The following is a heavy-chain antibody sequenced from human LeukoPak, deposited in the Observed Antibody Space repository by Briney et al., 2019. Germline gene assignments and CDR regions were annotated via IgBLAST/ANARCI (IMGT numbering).Heavy chain of an antibody. CDR3: ARGDTARVTSHYFDL. CDR1: GVTFSGYA. D-gene: IGHD5-18*01. CDR2: ISGSSGSS. Sequence: GGSLRLSCATTGVTFSGYAMSWVRQAPGRGLEWVSSISGSSGSSYYTDSVKGRFTISRDYSKNTLFLQMNSLSAADTAIFYYARGDTARVTSHYFDLWGQGSLVTVSS. J-gene: IGHJ4*02. V-gene: IGHV3-23*01.